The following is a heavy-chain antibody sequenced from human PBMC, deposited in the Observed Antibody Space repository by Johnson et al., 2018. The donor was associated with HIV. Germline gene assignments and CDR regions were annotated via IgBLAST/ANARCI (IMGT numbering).Heavy chain of an antibody. CDR1: GFTFSSYA. J-gene: IGHJ3*02. V-gene: IGHV3-30*04. CDR3: AREVYYDSSGYYVDAFDI. Sequence: QVQLVESGGGVVQPGRSMRLSCAASGFTFSSYAMHWVRQAPGKGLEWVALISYDGSNKFYADSVKGRFTISRDNSKNTLSLQMNSLRAEDTAVYYCAREVYYDSSGYYVDAFDIWGQGTMVTVSS. D-gene: IGHD3-22*01. CDR2: ISYDGSNK.